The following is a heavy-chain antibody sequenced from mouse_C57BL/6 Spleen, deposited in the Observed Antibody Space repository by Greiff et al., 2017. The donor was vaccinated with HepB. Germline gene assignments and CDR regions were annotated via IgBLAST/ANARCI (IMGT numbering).Heavy chain of an antibody. CDR3: ARGICITAVDDY. Sequence: QVQLQQPGTELVKPGASVKLSCKASGYTFTSYWMHWVKQRPGQGLEWIGNINPSNGGTNYNEKFKSKATLTVDKSSNTAYMQLSSLTSEDSAVYCCARGICITAVDDYWGQGTPLTVSS. D-gene: IGHD1-1*01. CDR2: INPSNGGT. CDR1: GYTFTSYW. J-gene: IGHJ2*01. V-gene: IGHV1-53*01.